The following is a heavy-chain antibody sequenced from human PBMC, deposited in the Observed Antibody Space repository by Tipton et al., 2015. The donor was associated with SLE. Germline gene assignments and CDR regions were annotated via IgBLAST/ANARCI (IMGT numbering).Heavy chain of an antibody. J-gene: IGHJ2*01. CDR2: INHSGGT. Sequence: TLSLTCAVYGASFSGYYWSWIRQPPGKGLEWIGEINHSGGTNYNPSLMSRVTMSVDTSKNQFSLRLRSATAADTAFYYCARGYSSSWYREFFDIWGRGTLVNVSS. V-gene: IGHV4-34*01. CDR3: ARGYSSSWYREFFDI. CDR1: GASFSGYY. D-gene: IGHD6-13*01.